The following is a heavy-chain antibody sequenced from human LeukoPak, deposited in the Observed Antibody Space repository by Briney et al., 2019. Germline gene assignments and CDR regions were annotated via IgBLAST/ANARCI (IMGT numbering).Heavy chain of an antibody. Sequence: GGSLRLSCAASGYTFSSYEMNWVRQAPGKGLEWVSYISSSGSTIYYADSVKGRFTIYRDNAKNSLYLQMNSLRAEDTAVYYCAKYSGSYEKWLDYWGQGTLVTVSS. CDR2: ISSSGSTI. D-gene: IGHD1-26*01. J-gene: IGHJ4*02. V-gene: IGHV3-48*03. CDR3: AKYSGSYEKWLDY. CDR1: GYTFSSYE.